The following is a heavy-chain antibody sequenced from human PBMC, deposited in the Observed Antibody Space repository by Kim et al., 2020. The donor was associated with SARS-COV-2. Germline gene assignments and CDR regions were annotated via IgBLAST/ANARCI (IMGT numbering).Heavy chain of an antibody. D-gene: IGHD3-10*01. Sequence: GGSLRLSCAASGFTVSSNYMSWVRQAPGKGLEWVSVIYSGGSTYYADSVKGRFTISRDNSKNTLYLQMNSLRAEDTAVYYCARDQGYYGSGSYYTADYWGQGTLVTVSS. CDR3: ARDQGYYGSGSYYTADY. J-gene: IGHJ4*02. V-gene: IGHV3-66*01. CDR2: IYSGGST. CDR1: GFTVSSNY.